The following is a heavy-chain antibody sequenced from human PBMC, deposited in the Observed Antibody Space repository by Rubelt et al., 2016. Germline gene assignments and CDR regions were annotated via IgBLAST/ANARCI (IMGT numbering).Heavy chain of an antibody. Sequence: GPGLVKPSETLSLTCTVSGGSISSYYWGWIRQPPEKGLEWIGCIYYGGTTYYNPSLESRVTLSVDTSKNQFSLKLSSVTAADTAVSYCARVGGIAVAGTSTWFGPWGQGTLVTVSS. CDR3: ARVGGIAVAGTSTWFGP. CDR2: IYYGGTT. V-gene: IGHV4-59*12. CDR1: GGSISSYY. J-gene: IGHJ5*02. D-gene: IGHD6-19*01.